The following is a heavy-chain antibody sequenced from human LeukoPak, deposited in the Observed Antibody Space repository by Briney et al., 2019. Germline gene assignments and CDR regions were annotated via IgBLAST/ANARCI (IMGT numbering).Heavy chain of an antibody. D-gene: IGHD3-22*01. CDR2: ISAYNGNT. J-gene: IGHJ3*02. V-gene: IGHV1-18*01. CDR3: ARVTGYYYDSSGYYVVSAFDI. CDR1: GYTFTSYG. Sequence: GASVKVSCKASGYTFTSYGISWVRQAPGQGLEWMGWISAYNGNTNYAQKLQGRVTMTTDTSTSTAYMELRSLRSDDTAVYYCARVTGYYYDSSGYYVVSAFDIWGQGTMVTVSS.